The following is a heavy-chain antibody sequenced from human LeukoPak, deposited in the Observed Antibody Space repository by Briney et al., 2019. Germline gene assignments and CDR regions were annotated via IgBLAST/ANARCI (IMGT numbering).Heavy chain of an antibody. Sequence: ASVKVSCKASGYTFTGYYMHWVRQAPGQGLEWMGWINPNSGGTNYAQKFQGRVTMTRDTSISTAYMELSRLRSDDTAVYYCARDLGGLGYCSGGSCYSNNWFDPWGQGTLVTVSS. CDR2: INPNSGGT. D-gene: IGHD2-15*01. J-gene: IGHJ5*02. V-gene: IGHV1-2*02. CDR1: GYTFTGYY. CDR3: ARDLGGLGYCSGGSCYSNNWFDP.